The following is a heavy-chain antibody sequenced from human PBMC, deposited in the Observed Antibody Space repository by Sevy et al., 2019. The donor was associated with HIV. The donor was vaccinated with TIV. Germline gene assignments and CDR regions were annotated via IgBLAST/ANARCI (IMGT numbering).Heavy chain of an antibody. D-gene: IGHD3-22*01. CDR1: GFTFSSYA. J-gene: IGHJ4*02. Sequence: GGSLRLSCAASGFTFSSYAMSWVRQAPGKGLEWVSAISGSGGSTYYADSVKGRFTISRDNSKNTLYLQMNSLRAEDMAVYYCAKGRYDSSGYRLPYFDYWGQGTLVTVSS. CDR2: ISGSGGST. V-gene: IGHV3-23*01. CDR3: AKGRYDSSGYRLPYFDY.